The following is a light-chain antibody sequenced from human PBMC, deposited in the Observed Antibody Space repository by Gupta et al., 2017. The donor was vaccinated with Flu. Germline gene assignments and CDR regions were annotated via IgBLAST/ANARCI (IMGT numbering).Light chain of an antibody. V-gene: IGKV3-15*01. J-gene: IGKJ5*01. CDR2: GVS. CDR3: QQYYEWPAT. Sequence: EMVMTQSPATLSVSPGERATLSCRVSQSVGTNFAWYQQKPGQAPRLLIYGVSTGATGIPARFSGGGSETEFTLTISSLQSEDFAVYYCQQYYEWPATFGQGTRLEIK. CDR1: QSVGTN.